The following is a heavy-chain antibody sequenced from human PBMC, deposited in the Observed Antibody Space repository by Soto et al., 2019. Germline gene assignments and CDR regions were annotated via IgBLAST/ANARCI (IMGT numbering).Heavy chain of an antibody. CDR2: IYYSGST. CDR1: GGSISSSSYY. J-gene: IGHJ2*01. CDR3: ARAASREGDWYCDL. V-gene: IGHV4-39*07. D-gene: IGHD2-2*01. Sequence: SETLSLTCTVSGGSISSSSYYWGWIRQPPGKGLEWIGSIYYSGSTYYNPSLKSRVTISVDTSKNQFSLKLSSVTAADTAVYYCARAASREGDWYCDLWGRGTLVTVSS.